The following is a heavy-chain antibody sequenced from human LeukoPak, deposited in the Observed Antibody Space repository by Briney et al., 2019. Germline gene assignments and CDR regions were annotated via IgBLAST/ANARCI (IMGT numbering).Heavy chain of an antibody. CDR1: GGFINSHY. Sequence: SETLSLTCTVSGGFINSHYWSWIRQPPGKGLEWIGHIYYSGSSGSTFYNASLESRVTISVDTSKNQFSLNLSSVAAADTAVYYCARWNNGVDYWGQGTLVTVSS. V-gene: IGHV4-59*11. CDR2: IYYSGSSGST. CDR3: ARWNNGVDY. J-gene: IGHJ4*02. D-gene: IGHD1/OR15-1a*01.